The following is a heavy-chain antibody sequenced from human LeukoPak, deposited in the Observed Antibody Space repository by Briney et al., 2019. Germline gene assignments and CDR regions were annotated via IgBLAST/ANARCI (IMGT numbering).Heavy chain of an antibody. J-gene: IGHJ4*02. CDR1: GYTFSSYN. CDR2: INPSGGST. CDR3: ERSGGWRLDY. V-gene: IGHV1-46*01. Sequence: ASVKVSCKASGYTFSSYNMHWVRQAPGQGLEWMGMINPSGGSTAYAHTFQGRVTVTRDTSTSTVYMELSSLRSEDTAVYYCERSGGWRLDYWGQGTLVTVSS. D-gene: IGHD6-19*01.